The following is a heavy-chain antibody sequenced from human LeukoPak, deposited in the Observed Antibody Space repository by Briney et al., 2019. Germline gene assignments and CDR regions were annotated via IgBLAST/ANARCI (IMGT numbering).Heavy chain of an antibody. CDR3: ARHEGGSYDSSGYCFDY. D-gene: IGHD3-22*01. V-gene: IGHV4-39*01. CDR1: GGSISSSSYY. J-gene: IGHJ4*02. CDR2: IYYSGST. Sequence: ASETLSLTCTVSGGSISSSSYYWGWIRQPPGKGLEWIGSIYYSGSTYYNPSLKSRVTISVDTSKNQFSLKLSSVTAADTAVYCCARHEGGSYDSSGYCFDYWGQGTLVTVSS.